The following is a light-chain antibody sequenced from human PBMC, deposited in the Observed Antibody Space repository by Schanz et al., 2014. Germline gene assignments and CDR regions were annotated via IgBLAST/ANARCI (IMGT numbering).Light chain of an antibody. V-gene: IGKV3-15*01. Sequence: EIVLTQSPGTLSVSPGERATLSCRASQSVSSNLAWYQQKPGQAPRLLIYGASTRATGIPARFSGSGSGTEFTLTISSLQSEDFAVYYCQQYNNWPRTFGQGTKLEI. J-gene: IGKJ2*01. CDR3: QQYNNWPRT. CDR2: GAS. CDR1: QSVSSN.